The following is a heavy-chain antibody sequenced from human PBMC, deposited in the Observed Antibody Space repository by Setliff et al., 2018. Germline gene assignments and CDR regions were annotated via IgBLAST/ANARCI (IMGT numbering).Heavy chain of an antibody. CDR1: GVSTSSGDYY. V-gene: IGHV4-30-4*08. CDR2: IYNSGST. J-gene: IGHJ4*02. D-gene: IGHD4-17*01. Sequence: PSETLSLTCTVSGVSTSSGDYYWSWIRQPPGKGLEWIGYIYNSGSTYYNPSLKSRVSISLDTSNNQFSLKVNSVTAADTAVYYCARANGDFVSHSFDYWGQGTLVTVSS. CDR3: ARANGDFVSHSFDY.